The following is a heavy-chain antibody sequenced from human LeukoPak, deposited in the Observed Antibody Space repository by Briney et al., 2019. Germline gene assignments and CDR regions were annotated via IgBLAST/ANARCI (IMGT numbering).Heavy chain of an antibody. J-gene: IGHJ5*02. CDR1: GFTFSSYE. CDR3: AKELDYGDYGDWFDP. V-gene: IGHV3-48*03. D-gene: IGHD4-17*01. Sequence: GGSLRLSCAASGFTFSSYEMNWVRQAPGKGPEWVSYISSSGSTIYYADSVKGRFTISRDNAKNSLYLQMNSLRAEDTAVYYCAKELDYGDYGDWFDPWGQGTLVTVSS. CDR2: ISSSGSTI.